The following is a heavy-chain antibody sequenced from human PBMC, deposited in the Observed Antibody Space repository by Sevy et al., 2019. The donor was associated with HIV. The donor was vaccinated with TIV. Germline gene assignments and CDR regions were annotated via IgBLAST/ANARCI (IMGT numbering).Heavy chain of an antibody. J-gene: IGHJ4*02. CDR2: VSGSGSTT. CDR3: AKGGAARPEF. CDR1: GFTFSSYH. D-gene: IGHD6-6*01. Sequence: GGSLRLSCAASGFTFSSYHMSWVRLAPGKGLEWVSAVSGSGSTTYYADSLKGRFTISRDNSKNTVYLQMSRLRADDTALYYCAKGGAARPEFWGQGTLVTVS. V-gene: IGHV3-23*01.